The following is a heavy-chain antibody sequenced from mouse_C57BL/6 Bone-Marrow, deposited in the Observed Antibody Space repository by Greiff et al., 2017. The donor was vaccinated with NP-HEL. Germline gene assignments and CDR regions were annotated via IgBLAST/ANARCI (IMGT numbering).Heavy chain of an antibody. Sequence: EVQGVESGAELVKPGASVKLSCTASGFNIKDYYMHWVKQRTEQGLEWIGRIDPEDGETKYAPKFQGKATITADTSSNTAYLQLSSLTSEDTAVYYCARERLLLPYFDYWGQGTTLTVSS. V-gene: IGHV14-2*01. D-gene: IGHD2-3*01. J-gene: IGHJ2*01. CDR3: ARERLLLPYFDY. CDR2: IDPEDGET. CDR1: GFNIKDYY.